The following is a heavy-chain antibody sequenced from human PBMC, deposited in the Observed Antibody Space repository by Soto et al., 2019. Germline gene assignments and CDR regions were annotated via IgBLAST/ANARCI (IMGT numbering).Heavy chain of an antibody. J-gene: IGHJ4*02. V-gene: IGHV2-70*11. CDR3: ARIRFYYDSSGSFDY. CDR2: IDWDDDK. Sequence: GSGPTLVNPTQTLTLTCTFSGFSLSTSGMCVSWIRQPPGKALEWLARIDWDDDKYYSTSLKTRLTISKDTSKNQVVLTMTNMDPVDTATYYCARIRFYYDSSGSFDYWGQGTLVTVSS. D-gene: IGHD3-22*01. CDR1: GFSLSTSGMC.